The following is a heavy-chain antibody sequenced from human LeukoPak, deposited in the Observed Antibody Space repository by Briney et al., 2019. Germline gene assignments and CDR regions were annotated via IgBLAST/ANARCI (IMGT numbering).Heavy chain of an antibody. J-gene: IGHJ4*02. CDR3: ARGRTAYFGDYGTYFDY. CDR2: IYYSGST. Sequence: PSETLSLTCTVSGGSISSYYWSWIRQPPGKGLEWIGYIYYSGSTNYNPSLKSRVTISVDTSKNQFSLRLSSVTAADTAVYFCARGRTAYFGDYGTYFDYWGQATLVTVSS. V-gene: IGHV4-59*08. D-gene: IGHD4-17*01. CDR1: GGSISSYY.